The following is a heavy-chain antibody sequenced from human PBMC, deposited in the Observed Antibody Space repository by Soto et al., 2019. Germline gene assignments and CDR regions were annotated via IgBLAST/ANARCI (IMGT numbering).Heavy chain of an antibody. V-gene: IGHV3-9*01. CDR3: AKALSSGSTDFDY. CDR2: ISWNSGSI. J-gene: IGHJ4*02. CDR1: GFTFDDYA. Sequence: PGGSLRLSCAASGFTFDDYAMHWVRQAPGKGLEWVSGISWNSGSIGYADSVKGRFTISRDNAKNPLYLQMNSLRAEDTALYYCAKALSSGSTDFDYWGQGTLVTVSS. D-gene: IGHD6-19*01.